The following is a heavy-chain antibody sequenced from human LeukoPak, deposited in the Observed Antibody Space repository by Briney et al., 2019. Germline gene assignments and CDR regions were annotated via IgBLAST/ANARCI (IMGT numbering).Heavy chain of an antibody. CDR3: AREKVVVAAKGAFDI. CDR2: IYYSGST. CDR1: GGSISSYY. D-gene: IGHD2-15*01. Sequence: SSETLYLTCTVSGGSISSYYWSWIRQPPGKGLEWIGYIYYSGSTNYNPSLKSRVTISVDTSKNQFSLKLSSVTAADTAVYYCAREKVVVAAKGAFDIWGQGTMVTVSS. V-gene: IGHV4-59*01. J-gene: IGHJ3*02.